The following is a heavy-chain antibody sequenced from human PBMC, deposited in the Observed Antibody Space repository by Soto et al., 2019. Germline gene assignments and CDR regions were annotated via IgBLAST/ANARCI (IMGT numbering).Heavy chain of an antibody. J-gene: IGHJ5*02. D-gene: IGHD3-3*01. CDR2: IYWDGDK. V-gene: IGHV2-5*02. Sequence: QINLIESGPTLVKPTQTLTLTCTSSGFSLSTSGAAVGWVRQPPGRALEWLALIYWDGDKRYNASLGNRLTITKDTSMNQVVLTLTNVDPADTGTYYCAHRATMTIFGLIIDSGIWFDTWGQGTRVIVSS. CDR3: AHRATMTIFGLIIDSGIWFDT. CDR1: GFSLSTSGAA.